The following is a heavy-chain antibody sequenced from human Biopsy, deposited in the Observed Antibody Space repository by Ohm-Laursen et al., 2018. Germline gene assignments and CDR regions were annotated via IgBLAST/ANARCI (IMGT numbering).Heavy chain of an antibody. D-gene: IGHD3-16*01. J-gene: IGHJ3*01. CDR2: IWSSATYK. V-gene: IGHV3-33*06. Sequence: SLRLSCSASGFTISDHNMHWVRQAPGKGLEWVAFIWSSATYKAYADSVKGRFTVSRVNSKNTVYLQMNSLSADDTAIYSCVKDGGQTAPYSFDVWGQGTMVTVSS. CDR3: VKDGGQTAPYSFDV. CDR1: GFTISDHN.